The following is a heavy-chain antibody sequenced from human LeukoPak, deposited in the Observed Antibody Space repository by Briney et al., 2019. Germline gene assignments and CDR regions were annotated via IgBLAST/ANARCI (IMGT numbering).Heavy chain of an antibody. J-gene: IGHJ4*02. Sequence: SVTVSCKASGGTFSSCAISWVRQAPAQGLEWMGRIIPILGIANYAQKFQGRVTITADKSTSTAYMELSSLRSEDTAVYYCAREAGYSSRYFDYWGQGTLVTVSS. CDR2: IIPILGIA. CDR3: AREAGYSSRYFDY. CDR1: GGTFSSCA. D-gene: IGHD6-13*01. V-gene: IGHV1-69*04.